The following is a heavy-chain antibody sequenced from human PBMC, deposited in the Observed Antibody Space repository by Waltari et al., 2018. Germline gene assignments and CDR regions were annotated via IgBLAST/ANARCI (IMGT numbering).Heavy chain of an antibody. CDR2: MYVSGSF. J-gene: IGHJ5*02. V-gene: IGHV4-4*07. D-gene: IGHD6-19*01. Sequence: QVQLQESVPGLVKPSETLSPICTVPGGSIRDSYRSWIRQPAGKGLEWIGRMYVSGSFNDTQDSSSRCSMQGVSSKIQFSVMCTSVSAADTAVYYCARGSAEVAGTFDPWGQGTLVIVSS. CDR1: GGSIRDSY. CDR3: ARGSAEVAGTFDP.